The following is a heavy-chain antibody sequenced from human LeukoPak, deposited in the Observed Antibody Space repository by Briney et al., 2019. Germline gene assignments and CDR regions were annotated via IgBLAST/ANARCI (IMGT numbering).Heavy chain of an antibody. CDR2: IYYSGST. J-gene: IGHJ4*02. V-gene: IGHV4-59*02. CDR1: GGSVSSYY. D-gene: IGHD5-12*01. Sequence: SETLSLTCTVSGGSVSSYYWSWIRQPPGKGLEWIGYIYYSGSTNYNPSLKSRVTISVDTSKSQFSLKLSSVTAADTAVYYCARGGYGGPFDYWGQGTLVTVSS. CDR3: ARGGYGGPFDY.